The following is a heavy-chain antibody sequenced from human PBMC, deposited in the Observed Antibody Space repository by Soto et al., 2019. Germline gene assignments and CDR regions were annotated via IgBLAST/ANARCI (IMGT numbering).Heavy chain of an antibody. V-gene: IGHV3-73*01. CDR1: GFTFSGSA. CDR3: SSHLGGLSFPGAFHF. CDR2: IRSKVNNYAT. D-gene: IGHD3-16*02. Sequence: EVQLVESGGGLVQPGGSLKLSCAASGFTFSGSAVHWVRQASGKGLEWVGGIRSKVNNYATGYAASVRGRFTISRDDSKNTACLEMNGLKSDDTGVYYSSSHLGGLSFPGAFHFWGQGTMVTVSS. J-gene: IGHJ3*01.